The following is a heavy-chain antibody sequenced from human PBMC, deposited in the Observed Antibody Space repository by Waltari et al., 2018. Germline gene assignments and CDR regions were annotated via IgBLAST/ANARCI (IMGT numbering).Heavy chain of an antibody. V-gene: IGHV4-38-2*02. D-gene: IGHD3-10*01. CDR2: IYHSGST. J-gene: IGHJ4*02. CDR1: GYHISSGFY. CDR3: ARDRGAADYIDY. Sequence: QVQLQESGPGLVKPSETLSLTCSVSGYHISSGFYWGWFRQPPGKGLEWIGSIYHSGSTYYNPSLKSRVSLSVDTSTNQFSLNLISVTAADTALYYCARDRGAADYIDYWGQGTLVTVSS.